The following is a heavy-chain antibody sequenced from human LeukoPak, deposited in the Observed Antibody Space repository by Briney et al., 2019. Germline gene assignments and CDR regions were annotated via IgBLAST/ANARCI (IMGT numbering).Heavy chain of an antibody. CDR2: INHSGST. Sequence: SETLSLTCAVYGGSFSGYYWSWIRQPPGKGLEWIGEINHSGSTNYNLSLKSRVTISVDTSKNQFSLKLSSVTAADTAVYYCARWGTYYYDSSGYYYDYWGQGTLVTVSS. V-gene: IGHV4-34*01. D-gene: IGHD3-22*01. CDR3: ARWGTYYYDSSGYYYDY. J-gene: IGHJ4*02. CDR1: GGSFSGYY.